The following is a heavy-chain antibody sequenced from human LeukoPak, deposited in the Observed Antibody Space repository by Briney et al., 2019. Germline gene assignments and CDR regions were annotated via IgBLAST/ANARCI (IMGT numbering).Heavy chain of an antibody. V-gene: IGHV4-34*01. CDR3: ASFTEIGYYDSSGSPSRGADY. D-gene: IGHD3-22*01. CDR1: GGSFSGYY. J-gene: IGHJ4*02. Sequence: HSETLFLTCAVYGGSFSGYYWSWIREPPGKGLEWIGEINHSGSTNYNPSLKSRVTISVDTSKNQFSLKLSCVTAADTAVYYCASFTEIGYYDSSGSPSRGADYWGQGTLVTVSS. CDR2: INHSGST.